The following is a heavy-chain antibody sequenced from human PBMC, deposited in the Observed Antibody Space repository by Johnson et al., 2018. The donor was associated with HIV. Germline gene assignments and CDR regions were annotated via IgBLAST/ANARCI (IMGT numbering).Heavy chain of an antibody. J-gene: IGHJ3*02. CDR1: GFTFSSYG. D-gene: IGHD1-14*01. CDR2: IRYDGSNK. V-gene: IGHV3-30*02. CDR3: ARTRQGAFDI. Sequence: QVQLVESGGGLVKPGGSLRLSCVASGFTFSSYGMHWVRQAPGKGLEWVAFIRYDGSNKYYADSVKGRFTISRDNSKNTLYLQMNSLRAEDTAVYYCARTRQGAFDIWGQGTMVTVSS.